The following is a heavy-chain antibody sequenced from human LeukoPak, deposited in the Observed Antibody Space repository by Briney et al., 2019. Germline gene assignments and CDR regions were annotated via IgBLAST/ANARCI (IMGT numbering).Heavy chain of an antibody. CDR3: ARHMDGDYSRSGIDY. CDR2: IYDRGST. D-gene: IGHD4-17*01. CDR1: GGSIRSYY. J-gene: IGHJ4*02. V-gene: IGHV4-59*01. Sequence: SETLSLTCTVSGGSIRSYYWSWIRQPPGKGLEWIGYIYDRGSTNYNRSLTSRVTITVDTSKNQFSLKLSSVTAADTAVYYCARHMDGDYSRSGIDYWGQGTLVTVSS.